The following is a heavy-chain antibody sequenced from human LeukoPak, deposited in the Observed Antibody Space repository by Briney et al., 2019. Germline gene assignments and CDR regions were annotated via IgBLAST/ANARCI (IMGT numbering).Heavy chain of an antibody. J-gene: IGHJ4*02. CDR1: GFTFSSYW. CDR2: INTDGSST. Sequence: GGSLRLSCAASGFTFSSYWMHWVRQAPGKGLVWVSRINTDGSSTTYADSVKGRFTISRDNAKNTLYLQMNSLRAEDTAVYYCARSGYSSSWDFDYWGQGTLVTVSS. V-gene: IGHV3-74*01. CDR3: ARSGYSSSWDFDY. D-gene: IGHD6-13*01.